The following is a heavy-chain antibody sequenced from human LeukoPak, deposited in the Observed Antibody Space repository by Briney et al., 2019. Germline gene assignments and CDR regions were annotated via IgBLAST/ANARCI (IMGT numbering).Heavy chain of an antibody. CDR3: AKGPGAGGNTWYYFDY. CDR2: ISGNGDTT. V-gene: IGHV3-23*01. J-gene: IGHJ4*02. Sequence: GGSLRLSCAASGFTFSSYAMNWVRQAPGKGLEWVSGISGNGDTTYYADSVKGRFTISRDNSKNTLYLQMNSLRAEDTAVYYCAKGPGAGGNTWYYFDYWGQGTLVTVSS. D-gene: IGHD6-13*01. CDR1: GFTFSSYA.